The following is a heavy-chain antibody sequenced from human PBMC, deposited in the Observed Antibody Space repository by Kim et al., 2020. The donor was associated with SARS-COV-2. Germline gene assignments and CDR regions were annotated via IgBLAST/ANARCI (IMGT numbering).Heavy chain of an antibody. V-gene: IGHV3-21*01. CDR2: ISSSSSYI. CDR3: ANHRARTRGFDI. D-gene: IGHD1-1*01. J-gene: IGHJ3*02. Sequence: GGSLRLSCAASGFTFSSYIMNWVRQAPGKGLEWVSSISSSSSYIYYADSVKGRFTISRDNAKNSLYLQMNSLRAEDTAVYYCANHRARTRGFDIWGQGTMVTVSS. CDR1: GFTFSSYI.